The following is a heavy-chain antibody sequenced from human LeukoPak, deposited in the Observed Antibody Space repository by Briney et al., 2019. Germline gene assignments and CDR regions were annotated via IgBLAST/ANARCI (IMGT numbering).Heavy chain of an antibody. V-gene: IGHV4-59*12. Sequence: SETLSLTCTVSGGSISSYYWSWIRQPPGKGLEWIGYIYYSGSTNYNPSLKSRVTISVDTSKNQFSLKLSSVTAADTAVYYCARGGSIRGSGKKGAFDIWGQGTMVTVPS. CDR2: IYYSGST. CDR1: GGSISSYY. J-gene: IGHJ3*02. D-gene: IGHD3-10*01. CDR3: ARGGSIRGSGKKGAFDI.